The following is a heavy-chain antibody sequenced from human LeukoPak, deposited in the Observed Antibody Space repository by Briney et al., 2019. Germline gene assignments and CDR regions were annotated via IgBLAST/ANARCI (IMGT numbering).Heavy chain of an antibody. V-gene: IGHV3-33*01. CDR3: ARDEGYCTNGVCYTAFDI. J-gene: IGHJ3*02. CDR2: IWYDGSNK. Sequence: GGALRLSCAAPGFTFSSYGMHWVRQAPGKGLEWVAVIWYDGSNKYYADSVKGRFTISRDNSKNTLYLQMNSLRAEDTAVYYCARDEGYCTNGVCYTAFDIWGQGTMVTVSS. D-gene: IGHD2-8*01. CDR1: GFTFSSYG.